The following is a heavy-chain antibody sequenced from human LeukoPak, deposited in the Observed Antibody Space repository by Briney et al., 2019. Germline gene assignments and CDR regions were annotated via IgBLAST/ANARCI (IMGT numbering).Heavy chain of an antibody. CDR3: ARNRSEPLGNGGSFDS. CDR2: IYRSGSN. CDR1: GYSISSGDY. D-gene: IGHD3-16*01. V-gene: IGHV4-38-2*01. J-gene: IGHJ4*02. Sequence: PSETLSLTCAVSGYSISSGDYWGWIRLPPGKGLGWIGRIYRSGSNYYNPSLKSRVTISVDTSKRQFSLTLSSVTAADTAVYYCARNRSEPLGNGGSFDSWGQGTLVTVSS.